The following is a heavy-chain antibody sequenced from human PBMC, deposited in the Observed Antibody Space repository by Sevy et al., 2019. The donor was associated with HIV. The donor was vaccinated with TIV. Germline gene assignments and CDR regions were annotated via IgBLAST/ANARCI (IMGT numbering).Heavy chain of an antibody. V-gene: IGHV3-7*01. J-gene: IGHJ4*02. CDR2: INQDGSQK. D-gene: IGHD1-26*01. CDR3: ARDPHEIMLSGSYYLY. Sequence: GGSLRLSCGASGFTFSTYWMSWVRQAPGKGLEWVANINQDGSQKYYVDSVKGRFTISRDNSKNILYLQMNSLRDEDTAVYYCARDPHEIMLSGSYYLYWGQGTRVTVSS. CDR1: GFTFSTYW.